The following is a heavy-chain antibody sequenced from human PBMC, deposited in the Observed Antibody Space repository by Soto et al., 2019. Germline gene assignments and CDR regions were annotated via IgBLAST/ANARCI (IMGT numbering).Heavy chain of an antibody. J-gene: IGHJ4*02. CDR3: ARAVRAAAGTFDY. V-gene: IGHV3-23*01. Sequence: GGSLRLSCAASGFTFSYYSMALVRQTPEKGLEWVSGMSIGDAKTFYIDSVRGRFTVSRDSVKNTVDPQMNSLRAEDTAAYYCARAVRAAAGTFDYWGQGPLVTVSS. D-gene: IGHD6-13*01. CDR1: GFTFSYYS. CDR2: MSIGDAKT.